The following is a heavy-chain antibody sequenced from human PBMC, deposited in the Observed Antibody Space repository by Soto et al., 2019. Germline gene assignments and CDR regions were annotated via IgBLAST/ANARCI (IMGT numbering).Heavy chain of an antibody. Sequence: GGSLRLSCAASGFTFSSYSMHLVRQAPGKGLEWVSVISYDGSNKYYADSVKGRFTISRHNSKNTLYLQMNSLRAEDTAVYYCARDLGRGAYWGQGTMVTVSS. D-gene: IGHD3-10*01. CDR3: ARDLGRGAY. V-gene: IGHV3-30-3*01. J-gene: IGHJ4*02. CDR1: GFTFSSYS. CDR2: ISYDGSNK.